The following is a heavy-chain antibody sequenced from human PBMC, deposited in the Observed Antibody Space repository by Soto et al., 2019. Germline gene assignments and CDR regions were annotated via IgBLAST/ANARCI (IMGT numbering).Heavy chain of an antibody. Sequence: ASVKVSCKPSGYTFTGYYMHWMRQAPGQGLEWMGRINPNSGIANYAQKFQGRVTITGDKSTSTAYMELSSLRSEDTAVYYCARSPFWSGYYIYYYYYYMDVWGKGTTVTVSS. CDR2: INPNSGIA. CDR1: GYTFTGYY. J-gene: IGHJ6*03. D-gene: IGHD3-3*01. V-gene: IGHV1-2*02. CDR3: ARSPFWSGYYIYYYYYYMDV.